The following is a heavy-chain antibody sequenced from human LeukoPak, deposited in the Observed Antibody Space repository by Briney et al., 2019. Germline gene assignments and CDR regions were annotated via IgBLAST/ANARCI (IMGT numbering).Heavy chain of an antibody. CDR3: ARDSAQLRYFDWLYGYFDY. CDR1: GFTFSSYG. V-gene: IGHV3-33*01. CDR2: IWYDGSNK. J-gene: IGHJ4*02. D-gene: IGHD3-9*01. Sequence: PGGSLRLSCAASGFTFSSYGMHWVRQAPGKGLEWVAVIWYDGSNKYYADSVKGRFTISRDNSKNTLYLQMNSLRAEDTAVYYCARDSAQLRYFDWLYGYFDYWGQGTLVTVSS.